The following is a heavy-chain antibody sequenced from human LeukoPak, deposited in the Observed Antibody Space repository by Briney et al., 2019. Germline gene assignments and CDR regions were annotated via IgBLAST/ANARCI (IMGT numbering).Heavy chain of an antibody. V-gene: IGHV3-30*03. J-gene: IGHJ4*02. Sequence: PGGSLRLSCAASGFTFSSYGMHWVRQAPGKGLEWAAVISYDGSDKQYADSVKGRFIISRDNSKNTLYLQMNSLRAEDTAVYYCARDTMGYSYGYGVVADYWGQGTLVTVSS. CDR3: ARDTMGYSYGYGVVADY. D-gene: IGHD5-18*01. CDR2: ISYDGSDK. CDR1: GFTFSSYG.